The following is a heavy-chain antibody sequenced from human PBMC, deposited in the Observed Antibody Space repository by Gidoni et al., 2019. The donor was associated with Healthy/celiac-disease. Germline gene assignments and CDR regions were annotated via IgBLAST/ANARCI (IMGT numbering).Heavy chain of an antibody. V-gene: IGHV4-4*07. Sequence: QVQLQESGPGLVKPSETLSLTCTVPGGSISSYYWSWIRQPAGKGLEWIGRIYTSGSTNYNPSLKSRVTMSVDTSKNQFSLKLSSVTAADTAVYYCAREKGYGDYEEVDEAFDIWGQGTMVTVSS. D-gene: IGHD4-17*01. CDR2: IYTSGST. J-gene: IGHJ3*02. CDR1: GGSISSYY. CDR3: AREKGYGDYEEVDEAFDI.